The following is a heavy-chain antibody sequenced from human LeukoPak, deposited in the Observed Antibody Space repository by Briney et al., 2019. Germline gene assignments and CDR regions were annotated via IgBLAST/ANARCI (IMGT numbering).Heavy chain of an antibody. Sequence: GESLKISCKASGYSFTSYWIGWVRQMPGKGLEWMGIIYPGDSDTRYSPSFQGQVTISADKSISTAYLQWSSLKASGTAMYYCARSISNSSFYYYFGIDVWGQGTTVTVSS. CDR3: ARSISNSSFYYYFGIDV. J-gene: IGHJ6*02. CDR2: IYPGDSDT. D-gene: IGHD6-6*01. V-gene: IGHV5-51*01. CDR1: GYSFTSYW.